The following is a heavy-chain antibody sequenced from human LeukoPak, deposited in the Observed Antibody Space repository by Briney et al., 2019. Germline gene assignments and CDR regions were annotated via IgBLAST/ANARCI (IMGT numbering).Heavy chain of an antibody. J-gene: IGHJ4*02. V-gene: IGHV3-23*01. CDR3: AKSKDRWFGEPHSYYFDY. Sequence: PRGSLRLSCAASGFTFSSYAMSWVRQAPGKGLEWVSAISGSGGSTYYADSVKGRFTISRDNSKNTLYLQMNSLRAEDTAVYYCAKSKDRWFGEPHSYYFDYWGQGTLVTVSS. D-gene: IGHD3-10*01. CDR2: ISGSGGST. CDR1: GFTFSSYA.